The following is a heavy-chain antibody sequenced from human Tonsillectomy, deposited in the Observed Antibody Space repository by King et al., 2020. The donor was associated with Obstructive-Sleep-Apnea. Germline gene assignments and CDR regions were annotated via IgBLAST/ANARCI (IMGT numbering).Heavy chain of an antibody. J-gene: IGHJ4*02. Sequence: PLQESGPGLVKPSETLSLTCTVSGGSISSSSYYWGWIRQPPGKGLEWIGSIYYSGSTYYNPSLKSRVTISVDTSKNQFSLKLSSVTAADTAVYYCARKARAVYYFDYWGQGTLVTVSS. V-gene: IGHV4-39*07. CDR1: GGSISSSSYY. CDR2: IYYSGST. D-gene: IGHD2-8*01. CDR3: ARKARAVYYFDY.